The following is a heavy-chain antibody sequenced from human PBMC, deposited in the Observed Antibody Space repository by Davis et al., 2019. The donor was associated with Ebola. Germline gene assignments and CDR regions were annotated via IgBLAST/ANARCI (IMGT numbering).Heavy chain of an antibody. CDR2: IIPFLGIA. CDR3: ARETELGPYWYLDL. CDR1: VGTFSSYA. Sequence: SVKVSFKASVGTFSSYAIRWVRQAPGQGLEWMGRIIPFLGIANYAQKFQGRVTITADESTSTAYMELSSLRSDDTAVYYCARETELGPYWYLDLWGRGTLVTVSS. D-gene: IGHD1-14*01. J-gene: IGHJ2*01. V-gene: IGHV1-69*04.